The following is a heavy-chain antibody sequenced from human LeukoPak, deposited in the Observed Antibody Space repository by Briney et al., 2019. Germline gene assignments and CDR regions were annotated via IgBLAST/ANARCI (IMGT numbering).Heavy chain of an antibody. CDR2: INHSGST. Sequence: SETLSLTCAVYGGSFSGYYWSWIRQPPGKGLGWIGEINHSGSTNYNPSLKSRVTISVDTSKNQFSLKLSSVTAADTAVYYCARGDWFGELVEDWGQGTLVTVSS. V-gene: IGHV4-34*01. CDR3: ARGDWFGELVED. J-gene: IGHJ4*02. D-gene: IGHD3-10*01. CDR1: GGSFSGYY.